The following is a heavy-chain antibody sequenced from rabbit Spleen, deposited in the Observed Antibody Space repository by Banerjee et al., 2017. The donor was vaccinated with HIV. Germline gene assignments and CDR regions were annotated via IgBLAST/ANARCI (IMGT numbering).Heavy chain of an antibody. CDR1: GFDFSSYY. CDR2: IYGGSSGNI. CDR3: ARDLTGVIGWIFNL. J-gene: IGHJ4*01. Sequence: QSLEESGGDLVKPGASLTLTCTASGFDFSSYYMCWVRQAPGKGLEWVACIYGGSSGNIYYTSWAKGRFTISKTSSTTVTLQMTSLTAADTATYFCARDLTGVIGWIFNLWGQGTLVTVS. D-gene: IGHD1-1*01. V-gene: IGHV1S40*01.